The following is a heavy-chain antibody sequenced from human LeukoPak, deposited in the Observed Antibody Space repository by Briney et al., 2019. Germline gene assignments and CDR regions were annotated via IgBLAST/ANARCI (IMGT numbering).Heavy chain of an antibody. CDR1: GGTFSSYA. CDR2: IIPIFGTA. D-gene: IGHD3-22*01. J-gene: IGHJ1*01. CDR3: ARDSSGPLRFFQH. V-gene: IGHV1-69*13. Sequence: SVKVSCKASGGTFSSYAISWVRQAPGQGLEWMGGIIPIFGTATYAQKFQGRVTITADESTSTAYMELSSLRSEDTAVYYCARDSSGPLRFFQHWGQGTLVTVSS.